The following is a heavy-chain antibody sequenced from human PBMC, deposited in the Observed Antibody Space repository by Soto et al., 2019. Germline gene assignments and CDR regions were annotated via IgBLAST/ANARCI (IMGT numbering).Heavy chain of an antibody. Sequence: PSETLSLTCTVSGGSINSGGYYWSWIRQYPGKGLEWIGYIYYGGSTAYTPSLKSRLSISLDTSKNQFSLELRSVTAADAAVYYCAGGRSGYYSSWGQGTLVTVSS. CDR1: GGSINSGGYY. J-gene: IGHJ4*02. CDR2: IYYGGST. CDR3: AGGRSGYYSS. D-gene: IGHD3-22*01. V-gene: IGHV4-31*03.